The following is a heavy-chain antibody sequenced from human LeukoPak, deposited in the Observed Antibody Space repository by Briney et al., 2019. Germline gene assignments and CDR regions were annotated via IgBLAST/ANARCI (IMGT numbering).Heavy chain of an antibody. V-gene: IGHV4-59*05. Sequence: SETLSLTCTVSGGSISSYYWSWIRQPPGKGLEWIGSIYYSGSTYYNPSLKSRVTISVDTSKNQFSLKLSSVTAADTAVYYCARLVGGNGDFDYWGQGTLVTVSS. J-gene: IGHJ4*02. CDR3: ARLVGGNGDFDY. CDR2: IYYSGST. D-gene: IGHD4-23*01. CDR1: GGSISSYY.